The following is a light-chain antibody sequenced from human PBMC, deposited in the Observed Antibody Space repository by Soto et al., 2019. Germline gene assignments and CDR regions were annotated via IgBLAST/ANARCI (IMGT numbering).Light chain of an antibody. V-gene: IGKV3-11*01. CDR2: DAS. Sequence: DIVLTQSPATLSLSPGERATLSCRASQSFSSYLAWYQQKPGQAPRLLIYDASHRATGIPARFSGSGSGKDFTLTHSSLEPEDFAVYDCQQRSNQPPGFTFGPGTKVHIK. CDR1: QSFSSY. J-gene: IGKJ3*01. CDR3: QQRSNQPPGFT.